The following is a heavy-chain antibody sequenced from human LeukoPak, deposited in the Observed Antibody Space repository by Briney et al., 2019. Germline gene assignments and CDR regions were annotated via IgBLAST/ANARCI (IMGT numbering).Heavy chain of an antibody. D-gene: IGHD6-13*01. Sequence: GESLKISCKGSGYSFTNYWIGWVRQMPGKGLEWMGIIYPGDSDTRYSPSFQGQVTISADKSISTAYLQWSSLKASDTAMYYCATIAAAGNWYFDYWGQGTLVTVSS. J-gene: IGHJ4*02. V-gene: IGHV5-51*01. CDR2: IYPGDSDT. CDR3: ATIAAAGNWYFDY. CDR1: GYSFTNYW.